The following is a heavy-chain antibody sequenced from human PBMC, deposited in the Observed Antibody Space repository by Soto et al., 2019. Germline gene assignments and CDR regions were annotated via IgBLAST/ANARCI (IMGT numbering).Heavy chain of an antibody. V-gene: IGHV4-34*01. CDR1: GGSFSGYY. J-gene: IGHJ4*02. Sequence: PSETLSLTCAVYGGSFSGYYWSCIRQPPGKGLEWIGEINHSGSTNYNPSLKSRVTISVDTSKNQFSLKLSSVTAADTAVYYCARRTGTTYSYWGQGTLVTVSS. D-gene: IGHD1-7*01. CDR3: ARRTGTTYSY. CDR2: INHSGST.